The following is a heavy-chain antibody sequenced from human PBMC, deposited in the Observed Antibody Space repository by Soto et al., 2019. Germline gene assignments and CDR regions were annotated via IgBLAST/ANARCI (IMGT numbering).Heavy chain of an antibody. D-gene: IGHD7-27*01. CDR2: IDHTGHT. CDR1: GGSFNPYH. J-gene: IGHJ5*01. Sequence: SETLSLTCAVYGGSFNPYHWSFIRQPPGKRLEWIGEIDHTGHTNYNPSVKGRVTMSVDTSKNQFSLNLRSVTAADTAVYFCARSMNDHNHHHWGFDSWGQGTLVTVSS. V-gene: IGHV4-34*01. CDR3: ARSMNDHNHHHWGFDS.